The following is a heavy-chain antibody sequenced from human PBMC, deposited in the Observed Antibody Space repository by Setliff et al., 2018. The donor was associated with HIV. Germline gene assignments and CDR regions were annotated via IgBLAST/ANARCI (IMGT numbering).Heavy chain of an antibody. CDR1: GFTFSSYW. V-gene: IGHV3-74*01. D-gene: IGHD4-17*01. J-gene: IGHJ4*02. CDR2: INSDGSST. CDR3: ARGPTVTTTGGGLFFDY. Sequence: PGGSLRLSCAASGFTFSSYWMHWVRQAPGKGLVWVSRINSDGSSTSYADSVKGRFTISRDNVKSTLYLQMNSLRAEDTAVYYCARGPTVTTTGGGLFFDYWGQGTLVTVSS.